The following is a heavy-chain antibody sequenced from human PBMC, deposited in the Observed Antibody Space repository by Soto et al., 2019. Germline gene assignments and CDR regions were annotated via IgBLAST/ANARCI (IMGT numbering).Heavy chain of an antibody. Sequence: ASVKVSCKASGGTFSSYAISWVRQAPGQGLEWMGGIIPIFGTANYSQKFQGRVTITADESTSTAYMELSSLRSEDTAVYYCARSSLQYCSGGSCYDYWGQGTLVTVSS. J-gene: IGHJ4*02. CDR2: IIPIFGTA. D-gene: IGHD2-15*01. V-gene: IGHV1-69*13. CDR3: ARSSLQYCSGGSCYDY. CDR1: GGTFSSYA.